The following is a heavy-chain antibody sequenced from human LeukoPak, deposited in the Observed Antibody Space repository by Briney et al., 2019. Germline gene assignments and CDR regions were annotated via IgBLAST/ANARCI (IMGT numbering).Heavy chain of an antibody. CDR3: ATYSSGYYYVAFDI. Sequence: ASVKVSCKASGYTFTGYYMHWVRQAPGQGLEWMGWINPNSGGTNYAQKFQGRATMTRDTSISTAYMELSRLRSDDTAVYYCATYSSGYYYVAFDIWGQGTMVTVSS. V-gene: IGHV1-2*02. D-gene: IGHD3-22*01. CDR1: GYTFTGYY. J-gene: IGHJ3*02. CDR2: INPNSGGT.